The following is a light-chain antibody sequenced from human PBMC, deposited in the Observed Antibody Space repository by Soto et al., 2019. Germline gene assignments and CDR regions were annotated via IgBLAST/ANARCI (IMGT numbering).Light chain of an antibody. Sequence: EIVLTQSPGTLSLSPGEGATLSCRASQSVGGTFLAWYQQKGGQAPRLLIHGASNRATGIPDRFSGSGSGTVFTLTISRLEPEEFAVYYCQQYGGSPRTFGQGTKVEVK. CDR3: QQYGGSPRT. V-gene: IGKV3-20*01. CDR2: GAS. J-gene: IGKJ1*01. CDR1: QSVGGTF.